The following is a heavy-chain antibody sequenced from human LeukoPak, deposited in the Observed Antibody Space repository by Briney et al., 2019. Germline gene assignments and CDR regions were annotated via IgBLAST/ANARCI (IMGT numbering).Heavy chain of an antibody. D-gene: IGHD3-3*01. J-gene: IGHJ4*02. V-gene: IGHV4-59*08. CDR2: IYYSGST. CDR3: ARVITIFGVVIDTYYFDY. CDR1: GGSISSYY. Sequence: PSETLSLTCTVSGGSISSYYWSWIRQPPGKGLEWIGYIYYSGSTYYNPSLKSRVTISVDTSKNQFSLKLSSVTAADTAVYYCARVITIFGVVIDTYYFDYWGQGTLVTVSS.